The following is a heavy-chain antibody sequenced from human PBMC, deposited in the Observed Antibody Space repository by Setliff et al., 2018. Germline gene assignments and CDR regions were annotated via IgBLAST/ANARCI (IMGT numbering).Heavy chain of an antibody. J-gene: IGHJ4*02. D-gene: IGHD3-3*01. CDR2: INAGSGNT. V-gene: IGHV1-8*02. Sequence: ASVKVSCKASGDTSTTYAIHWVRQAPGQGLEWMGWINAGSGNTGYAQNFQGRVTMTRNTSISTAYMELSSLRFEDTTVYYCARGPRHNFWSGYYLVAVNYWGQGTLVTVSS. CDR3: ARGPRHNFWSGYYLVAVNY. CDR1: GDTSTTYA.